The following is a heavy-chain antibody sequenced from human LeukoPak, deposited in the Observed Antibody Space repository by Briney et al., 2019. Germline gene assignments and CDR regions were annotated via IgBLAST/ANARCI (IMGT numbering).Heavy chain of an antibody. V-gene: IGHV3-23*01. D-gene: IGHD4-17*01. Sequence: QPGGSLRLSCAASGFTFSDYALIWVRQAPGKGLEWISAIRGTGGTTYYADSVKGRCTISRDNSRNTVYLQMNSLRAEDTALYLCGKDPNGDYVGAFDFWGPGTMVTVSS. CDR3: GKDPNGDYVGAFDF. CDR2: IRGTGGTT. J-gene: IGHJ3*01. CDR1: GFTFSDYA.